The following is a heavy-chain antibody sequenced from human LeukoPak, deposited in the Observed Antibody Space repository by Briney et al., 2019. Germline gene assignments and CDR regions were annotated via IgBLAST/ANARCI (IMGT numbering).Heavy chain of an antibody. J-gene: IGHJ6*03. Sequence: GGSLRLSCAASGFTFSSYWMSWVRQAPGKGLEWVANIKQDGSEKYYVHSAKGRFTISRDNAKNSLYLQMNSLRAEDTAVYYCVKLQSPRWDYYYMDVWGKGTTVTVS. CDR2: IKQDGSEK. CDR3: VKLQSPRWDYYYMDV. CDR1: GFTFSSYW. D-gene: IGHD4-11*01. V-gene: IGHV3-7*01.